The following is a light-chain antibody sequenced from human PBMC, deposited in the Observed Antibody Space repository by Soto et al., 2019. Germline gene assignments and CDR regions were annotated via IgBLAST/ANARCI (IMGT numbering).Light chain of an antibody. V-gene: IGLV2-23*01. CDR2: EGN. CDR1: TSDVGSYSL. J-gene: IGLJ2*01. Sequence: QSALTQPASVSGSPGQSITISCIGTTSDVGSYSLVSWYQQHPGKAPKIIIYEGNKRPSGVSSRFSGSKSGNTASLTISGLQAEDEAEYYCCSYAGTSSWLLGGGTKLTVL. CDR3: CSYAGTSSWL.